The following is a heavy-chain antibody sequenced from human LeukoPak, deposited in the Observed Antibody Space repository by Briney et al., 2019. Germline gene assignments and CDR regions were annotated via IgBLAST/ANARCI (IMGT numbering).Heavy chain of an antibody. Sequence: GGSLRLSCAASGFTFSSYWMHWVRQAPGKGLEWVAYDGSNKYYADSVKGRFTISRDSSKNTLWLQMNSLRAEDTAVYYCAKGGIYSSGWPFDYWGQGTLVTVSS. D-gene: IGHD6-19*01. J-gene: IGHJ4*02. CDR1: GFTFSSYW. CDR3: AKGGIYSSGWPFDY. CDR2: DGSNK. V-gene: IGHV3-30*02.